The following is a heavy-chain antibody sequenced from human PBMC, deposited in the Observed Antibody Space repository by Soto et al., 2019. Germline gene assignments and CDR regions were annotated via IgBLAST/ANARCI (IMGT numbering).Heavy chain of an antibody. D-gene: IGHD6-13*01. Sequence: GESLKISCKGSGYSFTSYWISWVRQMPGKGLEWMGRIDPSDSYTNYSPSFQGHVTISADKSISTAYLQWSSLKASDTAMYYCARRSAAGTPAYYYYYGMDVWGQGTTVTVSS. CDR2: IDPSDSYT. CDR3: ARRSAAGTPAYYYYYGMDV. CDR1: GYSFTSYW. J-gene: IGHJ6*02. V-gene: IGHV5-10-1*01.